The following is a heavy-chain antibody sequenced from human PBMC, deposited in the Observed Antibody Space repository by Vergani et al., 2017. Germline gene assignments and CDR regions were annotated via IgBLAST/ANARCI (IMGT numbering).Heavy chain of an antibody. Sequence: QLQLQESGSGLVKPSQTLSLTCAVSGGSISSGGYSWSWIRQPPGKGLEWIGYIYHSGSTYYNPSLKSRVTISVDRSKNQFSLKLRSVTAADTAVYYCARGTEIGYCSSTSCPGYFDLWGRGTLVTVSS. CDR3: ARGTEIGYCSSTSCPGYFDL. V-gene: IGHV4-30-2*01. D-gene: IGHD2-2*01. J-gene: IGHJ2*01. CDR2: IYHSGST. CDR1: GGSISSGGYS.